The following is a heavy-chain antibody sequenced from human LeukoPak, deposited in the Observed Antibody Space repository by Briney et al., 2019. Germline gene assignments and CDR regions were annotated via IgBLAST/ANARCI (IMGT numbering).Heavy chain of an antibody. CDR3: AREVNSYGFTWFDS. V-gene: IGHV3-66*02. J-gene: IGHJ5*01. Sequence: GGSLRLSCAASGFTVSSNYINWVRQAQGKGLEWVSVIYSDGRTYYAESVKGRFTITRDNSKNTVYLQMNSLRGEDTAVYYCAREVNSYGFTWFDSWGQGTLVTVSS. D-gene: IGHD5-18*01. CDR2: IYSDGRT. CDR1: GFTVSSNY.